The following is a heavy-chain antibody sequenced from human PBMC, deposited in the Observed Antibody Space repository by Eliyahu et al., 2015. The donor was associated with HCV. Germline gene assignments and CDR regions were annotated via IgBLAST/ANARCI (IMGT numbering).Heavy chain of an antibody. J-gene: IGHJ6*02. CDR1: GFSLSTXGVG. CDR3: AHRAGDGYGMDV. Sequence: QITLKESGPTLVKPTQTLTLSCTFSGFSLSTXGVGVGWIRQPPGKALEWLALIYWDDDKRYRPSLKSRLTITKDTSKNQVVLTMTNMEPVDTGTYYCAHRAGDGYGMDVWGQGTTVTVSS. CDR2: IYWDDDK. V-gene: IGHV2-5*02.